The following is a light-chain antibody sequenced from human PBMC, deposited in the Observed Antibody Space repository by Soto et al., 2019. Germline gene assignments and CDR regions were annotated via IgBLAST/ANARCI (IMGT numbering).Light chain of an antibody. V-gene: IGKV3-20*01. CDR2: GAS. CDR3: QQYGNSPPNT. J-gene: IGKJ2*01. Sequence: ESVLTQAPGTLSLSQGERATLSCRASRSVTSNYLAWYQLKPGQAPRILIYGASNRATGIPDRFSGSGSGTDFTLTISRLEPEDFGVYFCQQYGNSPPNTFGQGTK. CDR1: RSVTSNY.